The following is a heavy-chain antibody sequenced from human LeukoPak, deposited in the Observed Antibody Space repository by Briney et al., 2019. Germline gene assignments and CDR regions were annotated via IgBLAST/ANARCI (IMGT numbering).Heavy chain of an antibody. CDR1: GYTFTNYY. D-gene: IGHD6-13*01. V-gene: IGHV1-2*02. CDR3: AREIGYSSSWSFRHYFDY. Sequence: ASVKVSCKASGYTFTNYYLHWVRQAPGQGLEWMGWINPNSDGTNYAQEFQGRVAMTRDTSISTAYMELSRLRSDDTAVYYCAREIGYSSSWSFRHYFDYWGQGTLVTVSS. CDR2: INPNSDGT. J-gene: IGHJ4*02.